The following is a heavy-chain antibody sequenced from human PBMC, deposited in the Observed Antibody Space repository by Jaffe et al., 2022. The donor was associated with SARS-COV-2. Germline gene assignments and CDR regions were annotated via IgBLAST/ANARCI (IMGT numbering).Heavy chain of an antibody. Sequence: QVQLQVSGPGLVKPSETLSLTCTVSGGSINSNYWSWIRQPPGKGLEWIGYIYYTGSNNYNPSLKSRVTISADTSKNQFSLKLSSVTAADTAVYYCARSRDSSGPNLGYWGQGTLVTVSS. CDR3: ARSRDSSGPNLGY. CDR2: IYYTGSN. CDR1: GGSINSNY. V-gene: IGHV4-59*01. J-gene: IGHJ4*02. D-gene: IGHD3-22*01.